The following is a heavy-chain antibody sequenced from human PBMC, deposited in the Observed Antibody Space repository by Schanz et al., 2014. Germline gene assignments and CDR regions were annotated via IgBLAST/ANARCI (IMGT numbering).Heavy chain of an antibody. CDR3: ARVRYCSGGRCYQDNWFDP. CDR2: MNPNSGNT. Sequence: QVHLVQSGAEVKKPGASVKVSCKASGYNITSNDVTWVRQATGQGLEWMGWMNPNSGNTGYAQKFQGRVTMTRNTSISTAYMELSSLRSEDTAVYYCARVRYCSGGRCYQDNWFDPWGQGTMVTVSS. CDR1: GYNITSND. J-gene: IGHJ5*02. V-gene: IGHV1-8*01. D-gene: IGHD2-15*01.